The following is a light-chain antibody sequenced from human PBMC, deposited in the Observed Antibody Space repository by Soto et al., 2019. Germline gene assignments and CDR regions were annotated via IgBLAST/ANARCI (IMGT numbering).Light chain of an antibody. CDR2: DVS. CDR1: SSDVGGYNY. V-gene: IGLV2-11*01. J-gene: IGLJ2*01. Sequence: QSVLTQPRSVSGSPVQSVTISCTGTSSDVGGYNYVSWYQQHPGKAPKLMIYDVSKRPSGVPDRFSGSKSGNTASLTISGLQAEDEADYYCCSYAGSYPLVGFGGGPKVTVL. CDR3: CSYAGSYPLVG.